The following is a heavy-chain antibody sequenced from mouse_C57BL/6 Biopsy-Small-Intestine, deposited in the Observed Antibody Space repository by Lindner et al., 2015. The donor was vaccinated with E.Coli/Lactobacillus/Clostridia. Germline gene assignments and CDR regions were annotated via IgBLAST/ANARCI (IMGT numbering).Heavy chain of an antibody. CDR2: ISSGSSTI. V-gene: IGHV5-17*01. Sequence: VQLQESGGGLVKPGGSLKLSCTASGFTFSDYGMVWVRQAPAKGLEWVAYISSGSSTIYYADTVKGRFTISRDNAKNTLFLQMTSLRSEDTAMYYCARRSLDGYYFDYWGQGTTLTVSS. J-gene: IGHJ2*01. D-gene: IGHD2-3*01. CDR1: GFTFSDYG. CDR3: ARRSLDGYYFDY.